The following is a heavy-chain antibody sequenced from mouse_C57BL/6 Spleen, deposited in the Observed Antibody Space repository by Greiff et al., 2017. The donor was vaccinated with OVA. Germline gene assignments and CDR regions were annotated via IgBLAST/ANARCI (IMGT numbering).Heavy chain of an antibody. CDR3: ARHPSLGYAMDY. D-gene: IGHD4-1*01. V-gene: IGHV5-9*01. CDR2: ISGGGGNT. J-gene: IGHJ4*01. Sequence: DVKLVESGGGLVKPGGSLKLSCAASGFTFSSYTMSWVRQTPEKRLEWVATISGGGGNTYYPDSVKGRFTISRDNAKNTLYLQRSSLRSEDTALYYCARHPSLGYAMDYWGQGTSVTVSS. CDR1: GFTFSSYT.